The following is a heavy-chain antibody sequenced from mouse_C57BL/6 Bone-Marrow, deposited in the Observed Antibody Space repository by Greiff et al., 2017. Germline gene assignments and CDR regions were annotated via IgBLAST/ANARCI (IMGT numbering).Heavy chain of an antibody. V-gene: IGHV5-4*01. CDR1: GFTFSSYA. Sequence: EVQLVESGGGLVKPGGSLKLSCAASGFTFSSYAMSWVRQTPEKRLEWVATISDGGSYTYYPDNVKGRFTISRDNAKNNLDLQMNHLKSEDTAMYYCARITTVVATGAMDYWGQGTSVTVSS. CDR2: ISDGGSYT. J-gene: IGHJ4*01. D-gene: IGHD1-1*01. CDR3: ARITTVVATGAMDY.